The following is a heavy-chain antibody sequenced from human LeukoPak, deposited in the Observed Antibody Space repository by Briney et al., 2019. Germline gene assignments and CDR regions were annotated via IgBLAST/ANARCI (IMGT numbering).Heavy chain of an antibody. V-gene: IGHV4-59*02. CDR2: LSYTGKT. J-gene: IGHJ4*02. D-gene: IGHD2/OR15-2a*01. CDR1: GASVSTSH. Sequence: SETLSLTCVVSGASVSTSHWNWIRQVPGKGLEWIGCLSYTGKTDYNPSLTGRVTISFGTSENQVSLKLRSVSAADTGVYYCSEGYFEPFAHWGQGARVTVPS. CDR3: SEGYFEPFAH.